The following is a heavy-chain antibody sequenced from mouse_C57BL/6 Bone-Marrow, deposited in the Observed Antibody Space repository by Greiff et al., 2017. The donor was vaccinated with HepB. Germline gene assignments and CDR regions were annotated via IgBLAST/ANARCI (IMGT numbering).Heavy chain of an antibody. CDR3: ARASMSWDGEYFGY. V-gene: IGHV1-39*01. D-gene: IGHD2-3*01. Sequence: EVKLMESGPELVKPGASGKISCKASGYSFTDYNMKWVKQSYGKSLEWIGGINPYYCTTSYNQKFKVKATLTVDQSSSTAYMQLNSLTSEDSAVYYCARASMSWDGEYFGYWGQGTTLTVSS. CDR1: GYSFTDYN. J-gene: IGHJ2*01. CDR2: INPYYCTT.